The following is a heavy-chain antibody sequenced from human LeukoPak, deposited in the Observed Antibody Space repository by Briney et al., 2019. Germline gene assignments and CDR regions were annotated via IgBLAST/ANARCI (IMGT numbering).Heavy chain of an antibody. V-gene: IGHV1-69*05. CDR2: IVPIFGTA. Sequence: SVKVSCKASGGTFSSYAISWVRQAPGQGLEWMGRIVPIFGTANYAQKFQGRVTITTDESTSTAYMELSSLRSEDTAVYYCARPLRSGYYYNAFDIWGQGTMATVSS. CDR3: ARPLRSGYYYNAFDI. CDR1: GGTFSSYA. J-gene: IGHJ3*02. D-gene: IGHD3-22*01.